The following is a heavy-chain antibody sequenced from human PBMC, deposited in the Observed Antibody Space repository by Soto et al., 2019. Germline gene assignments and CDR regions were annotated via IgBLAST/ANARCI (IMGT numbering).Heavy chain of an antibody. V-gene: IGHV1-46*01. CDR1: GYTFTSYY. CDR2: INPSGGST. J-gene: IGHJ6*02. D-gene: IGHD6-6*01. Sequence: ASVKVSCKASGYTFTSYYMHWVRQAPGQGLEWMGIINPSGGSTSYAQKFQGRVTMTRDTSTSTVYMELSSLRSEDTAVYYCARIAARTDLYRRGYGMDVWGQGTPVTVSS. CDR3: ARIAARTDLYRRGYGMDV.